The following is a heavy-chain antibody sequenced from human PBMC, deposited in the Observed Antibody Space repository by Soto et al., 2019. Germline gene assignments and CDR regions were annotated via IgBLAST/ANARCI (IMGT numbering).Heavy chain of an antibody. CDR3: ARDSERITMIVVVPDAFDI. V-gene: IGHV1-18*01. J-gene: IGHJ3*02. D-gene: IGHD3-22*01. Sequence: ASVEVSCTASGYTFTSYGISWVRQAPGQGLEWMGWISAYNGNTNYAQKLQGRVTMTTDTSTSTAYMELRSLRSDDTAVYYCARDSERITMIVVVPDAFDIWGQGTMVTVSS. CDR2: ISAYNGNT. CDR1: GYTFTSYG.